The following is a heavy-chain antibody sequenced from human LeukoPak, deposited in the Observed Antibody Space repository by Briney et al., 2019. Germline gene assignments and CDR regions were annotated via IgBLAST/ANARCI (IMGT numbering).Heavy chain of an antibody. CDR1: GFTFSSYA. V-gene: IGHV3-23*01. Sequence: PGGSLRLSSAASGFTFSSYAMSWVRQAPGKGLEWVSAISGSGGSTYYADSVKGRFTISRDNSKNTLYLQMNSLRAEDTAVYYCAKARTLVGASDYWGQGTLVTVSS. CDR2: ISGSGGST. D-gene: IGHD1-26*01. CDR3: AKARTLVGASDY. J-gene: IGHJ4*02.